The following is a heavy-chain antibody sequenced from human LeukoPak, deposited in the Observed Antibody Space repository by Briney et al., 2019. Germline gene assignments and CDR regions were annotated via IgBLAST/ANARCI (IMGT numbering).Heavy chain of an antibody. J-gene: IGHJ6*02. D-gene: IGHD3-16*02. Sequence: GASVKVSCKASGYTFTSYAMHWVRQAPGQRLEWMGWINAGNGNTKYSQKFQGRVTITRDTSASTAYMELSSLRSEDTAVYYCARRDYDYVWGSYRPSGMDVWGQGTTVSVSS. CDR1: GYTFTSYA. V-gene: IGHV1-3*01. CDR3: ARRDYDYVWGSYRPSGMDV. CDR2: INAGNGNT.